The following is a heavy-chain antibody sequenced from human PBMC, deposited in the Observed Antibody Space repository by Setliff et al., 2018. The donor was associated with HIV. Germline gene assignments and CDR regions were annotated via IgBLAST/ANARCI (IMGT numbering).Heavy chain of an antibody. Sequence: SETLSLTCTVSGGSISSYYWSWIRQSPGKRLEWIGNIYTSGSPNYNPSLKSRVIISVDTSKNQFYLRLGSVTAADTAVYYCARHGAGSGSFYYYGMDVWGQGTTVTVSS. D-gene: IGHD3-10*01. CDR3: ARHGAGSGSFYYYGMDV. CDR2: IYTSGSP. V-gene: IGHV4-4*09. J-gene: IGHJ6*02. CDR1: GGSISSYY.